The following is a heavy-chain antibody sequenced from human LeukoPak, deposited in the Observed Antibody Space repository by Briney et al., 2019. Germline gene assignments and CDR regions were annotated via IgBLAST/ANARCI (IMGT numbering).Heavy chain of an antibody. V-gene: IGHV1-69*05. J-gene: IGHJ3*02. CDR2: IIPIFGTA. CDR3: ARPWQEMGHDAFDI. D-gene: IGHD5-24*01. CDR1: GIHPSSCG. Sequence: ASVFADWKGFGIHPSSCGIRRLRQNTGPGLVLNGRIIPIFGTANYAQKFQGRVTITTDESTSTAYMELRSMRSEDTAVYYCARPWQEMGHDAFDIWGQGTMVTVSS.